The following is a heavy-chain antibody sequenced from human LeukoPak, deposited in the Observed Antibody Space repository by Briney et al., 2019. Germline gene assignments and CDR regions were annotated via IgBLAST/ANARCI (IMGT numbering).Heavy chain of an antibody. V-gene: IGHV4-39*01. Sequence: SETLSLTCTVSGGSISSSSYYWGWIRQPPGKELEWIGSVYLSGTTFYNPSLESRVTISIDTSKNQFSLKLSSVTAADTAVYYCARHPIWFGELLYVWAFDIWGQGTMVTVSS. D-gene: IGHD3-10*01. CDR3: ARHPIWFGELLYVWAFDI. CDR2: VYLSGTT. J-gene: IGHJ3*02. CDR1: GGSISSSSYY.